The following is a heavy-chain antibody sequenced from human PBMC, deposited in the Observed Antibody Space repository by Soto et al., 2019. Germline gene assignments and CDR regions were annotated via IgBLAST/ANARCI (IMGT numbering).Heavy chain of an antibody. V-gene: IGHV1-2*04. D-gene: IGHD4-17*01. CDR2: INPNSGGT. Sequence: AAVEVACKASGYTFTRCYMPSVLQAPVQLVQWMGWINPNSGGTKYAQKFQGWVTMTRDPSISTAYMELSRLRSDDTAVYYCARGDYIQSVGFYYYGMDVWGQGTTVTVSS. J-gene: IGHJ6*02. CDR1: GYTFTRCY. CDR3: ARGDYIQSVGFYYYGMDV.